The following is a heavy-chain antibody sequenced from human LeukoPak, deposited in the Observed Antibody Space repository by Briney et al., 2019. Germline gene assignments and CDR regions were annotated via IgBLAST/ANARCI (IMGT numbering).Heavy chain of an antibody. Sequence: SETLSLTCAVYGGSFSGHYWSWIRQPPGKGLEWIGEINHSGSTNYNPSLKSRVTISVDKSKNQFSLKLSSVTAADTAVYYCAISSGWYRELDYWGQGTLVTVSS. CDR1: GGSFSGHY. CDR2: INHSGST. V-gene: IGHV4-34*01. CDR3: AISSGWYRELDY. J-gene: IGHJ4*02. D-gene: IGHD6-19*01.